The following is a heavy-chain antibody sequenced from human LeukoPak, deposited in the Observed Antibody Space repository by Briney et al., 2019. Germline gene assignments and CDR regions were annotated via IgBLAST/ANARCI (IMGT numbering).Heavy chain of an antibody. V-gene: IGHV4-4*02. CDR1: GFTVSSNY. J-gene: IGHJ5*02. Sequence: GSLRLSCAASGFTVSSNYMSWVRQAPGKGLEWIGEIYHSGSTNYNPSLKSRVTISVDKSKNQFSLKLSSVTAADTAVYYCARDSPDPNWFDPWGQGTLVTVSS. CDR3: ARDSPDPNWFDP. CDR2: IYHSGST.